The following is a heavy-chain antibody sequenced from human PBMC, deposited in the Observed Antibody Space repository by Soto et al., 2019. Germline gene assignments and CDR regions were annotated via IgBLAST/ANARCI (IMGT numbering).Heavy chain of an antibody. D-gene: IGHD6-13*01. V-gene: IGHV3-48*02. CDR2: ISSSSSTI. J-gene: IGHJ5*02. CDR1: GFTFSSYS. CDR3: ARDPKYQYSSSSSNPNWFDP. Sequence: PGWSLRLSCAASGFTFSSYSMNWVRQAPGKGLEWVSYISSSSSTIYYADSVKGRFTISRDNAKNSLYLQMNSLRDEDTAVYYCARDPKYQYSSSSSNPNWFDPWGQGTLVTVSS.